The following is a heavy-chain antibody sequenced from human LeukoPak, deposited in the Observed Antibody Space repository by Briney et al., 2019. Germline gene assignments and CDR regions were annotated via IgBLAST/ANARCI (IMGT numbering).Heavy chain of an antibody. D-gene: IGHD6-19*01. CDR2: ISGSGGST. V-gene: IGHV3-23*01. J-gene: IGHJ5*02. CDR1: GFTFSSYA. Sequence: GGSLRLSCAAAGFTFSSYAMSCVRQAPGKGLEWVSAISGSGGSTYYADSVKGRFTISRDNSKNTLYLQMNSLRAEDTAVYYFAKVPHKSSVAVALPLKWFDPWGQGTLVTVSS. CDR3: AKVPHKSSVAVALPLKWFDP.